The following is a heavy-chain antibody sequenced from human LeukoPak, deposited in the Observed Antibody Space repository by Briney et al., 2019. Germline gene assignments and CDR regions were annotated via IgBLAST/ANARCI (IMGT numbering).Heavy chain of an antibody. CDR3: TRRAVTMGSNWFDP. J-gene: IGHJ5*02. CDR1: GFSLTTNGVA. D-gene: IGHD3-10*01. CDR2: IYGSDDK. Sequence: SGPTLVKPTQTLTLTCTFSGFSLTTNGVAVGWVRQPPGKALEWLAIIYGSDDKFYSPSLESRLTITKDTSKNQVVLTMTNMDPVDTATYYCTRRAVTMGSNWFDPWGQGTLVTVSS. V-gene: IGHV2-5*01.